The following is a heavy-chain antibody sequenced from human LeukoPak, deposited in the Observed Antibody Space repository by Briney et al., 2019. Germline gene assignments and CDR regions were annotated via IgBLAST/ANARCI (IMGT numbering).Heavy chain of an antibody. CDR3: ARRTYYYDSSGYEGYYFDY. CDR1: QYTFTSTW. D-gene: IGHD3-22*01. CDR2: IYPGDSDT. V-gene: IGHV5-51*01. Sequence: GESLRISCKDSQYTFTSTWIAWVRQMPGKGLEWMGIIYPGDSDTRYSPSFQGQVTISADKSISTAYLQWSSLKASDTAMYYCARRTYYYDSSGYEGYYFDYWGQGTLVTVSS. J-gene: IGHJ4*02.